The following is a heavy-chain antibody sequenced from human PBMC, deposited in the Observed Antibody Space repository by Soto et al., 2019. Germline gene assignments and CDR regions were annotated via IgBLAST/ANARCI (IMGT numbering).Heavy chain of an antibody. D-gene: IGHD2-2*02. CDR1: GYTFTGYY. CDR2: INPNSGGT. J-gene: IGHJ3*02. Sequence: ASVKVSCKASGYTFTGYYMHWVRQAPGQGLEWMGWINPNSGGTNYAQKFQGWVTMTRDTSISTAYMELSRLRSDDTAVYYCAREGGDYGSSTSCYIRVRAFDIWGQGTMVTVSS. V-gene: IGHV1-2*04. CDR3: AREGGDYGSSTSCYIRVRAFDI.